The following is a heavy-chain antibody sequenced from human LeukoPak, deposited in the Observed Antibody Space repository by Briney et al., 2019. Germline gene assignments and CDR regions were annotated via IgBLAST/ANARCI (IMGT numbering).Heavy chain of an antibody. Sequence: GGSLRLSCAASGFTFSSYSMNWVRQAPGKGLEWVSSISSSSSYIYYADSVKGRFTISRDNAKNSLYLQMNSLRAEDTAVYYCARDYTTVTPVDYWGQGTLVTVSS. CDR1: GFTFSSYS. V-gene: IGHV3-21*01. D-gene: IGHD4-17*01. CDR2: ISSSSSYI. J-gene: IGHJ4*02. CDR3: ARDYTTVTPVDY.